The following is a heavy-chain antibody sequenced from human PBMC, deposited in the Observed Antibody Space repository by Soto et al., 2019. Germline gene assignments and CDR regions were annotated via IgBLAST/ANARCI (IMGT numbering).Heavy chain of an antibody. CDR2: ISAYNGNT. D-gene: IGHD2-2*01. V-gene: IGHV1-18*04. J-gene: IGHJ6*02. Sequence: ASVQVSCRSSCYTFTSCGMSCVRQAPGQGLEWMGWISAYNGNTNYAQKLQGRVTMTTDTSTSTAYMELRSLRSDDTAVYYCARLIGYCSSTSCYLGTYYYYGMDVWGQGTTVTVSS. CDR1: CYTFTSCG. CDR3: ARLIGYCSSTSCYLGTYYYYGMDV.